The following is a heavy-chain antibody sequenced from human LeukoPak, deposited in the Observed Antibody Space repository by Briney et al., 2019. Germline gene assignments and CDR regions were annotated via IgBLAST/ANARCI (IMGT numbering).Heavy chain of an antibody. J-gene: IGHJ6*03. CDR2: IIPIFGTA. CDR1: GGTFSSYA. D-gene: IGHD1-26*01. CDR3: ARPQVGADAPRGTYYYCMDV. Sequence: WASVKVSCKASGGTFSSYAISWVRQAPGQGLEWMGGIIPIFGTANYAQKSQGRVTITADESTSTAYMELSSLRSEDTAVYYCARPQVGADAPRGTYYYCMDVWGKGTTVTVSS. V-gene: IGHV1-69*13.